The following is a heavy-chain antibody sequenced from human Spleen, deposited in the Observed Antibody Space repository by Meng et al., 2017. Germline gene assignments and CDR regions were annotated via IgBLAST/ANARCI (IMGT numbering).Heavy chain of an antibody. V-gene: IGHV4-30-4*01. D-gene: IGHD5-12*01. CDR3: ARGADILGTILPLDS. J-gene: IGHJ4*02. Sequence: QVQLQESGPGLVKPSQTLSLICTGSGDSISSGDYYWSWIRQPPGKGLEWIGYIYYTGTSYYTPSLKSRVTMSVDTSKNQFSLKLSSVTAADTAVYFCARGADILGTILPLDSWGRGTLVTVSS. CDR2: IYYTGTS. CDR1: GDSISSGDYY.